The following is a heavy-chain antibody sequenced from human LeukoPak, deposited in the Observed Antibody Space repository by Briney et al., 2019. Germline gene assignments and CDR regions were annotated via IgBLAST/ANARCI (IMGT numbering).Heavy chain of an antibody. CDR3: ARVRGQYSSGWYQSFDY. CDR2: ISSSGDTI. J-gene: IGHJ4*02. V-gene: IGHV3-48*03. Sequence: GGSLRLSCAASGFTFSSYEMNWVRQAPGKGLEWVSYISSSGDTIYYADSVKGRFTISRDNAKNSLYLQMNSLRAEDTAVYYCARVRGQYSSGWYQSFDYWGQGTLVTVSS. CDR1: GFTFSSYE. D-gene: IGHD6-19*01.